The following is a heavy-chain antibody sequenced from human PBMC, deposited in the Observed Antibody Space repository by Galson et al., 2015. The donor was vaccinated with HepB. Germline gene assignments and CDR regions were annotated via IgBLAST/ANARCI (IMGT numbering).Heavy chain of an antibody. V-gene: IGHV1-69*13. CDR3: ARGRYVGGYSSSWYTSIYYYGMDV. Sequence: SVKVSCKASGGTFSSYAISWVRQAPGQGLEWMGGIIPIFGTANYAQKFQGRVTITADESTSTAYMELSSLRSEDTAVYYCARGRYVGGYSSSWYTSIYYYGMDVWGQGTTVTVSS. D-gene: IGHD6-13*01. J-gene: IGHJ6*02. CDR1: GGTFSSYA. CDR2: IIPIFGTA.